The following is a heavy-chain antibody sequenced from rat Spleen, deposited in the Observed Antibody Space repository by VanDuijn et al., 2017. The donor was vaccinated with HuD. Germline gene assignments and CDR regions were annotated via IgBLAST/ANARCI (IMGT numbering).Heavy chain of an antibody. CDR2: IQSGGST. J-gene: IGHJ1*01. V-gene: IGHV2-19*01. CDR3: TRPNNPYWYFDF. CDR1: GFSLTDYS. D-gene: IGHD1-10*01. Sequence: QVQLKESGPGLVQPSQTLSLICTVSGFSLTDYSVYWVRQPPGKGLEWMGRIQSGGSTDYNSALKSRLSISRDTSKSQVFLKMNSLQTEDTAIYFCTRPNNPYWYFDFWGPGTMVTVSS.